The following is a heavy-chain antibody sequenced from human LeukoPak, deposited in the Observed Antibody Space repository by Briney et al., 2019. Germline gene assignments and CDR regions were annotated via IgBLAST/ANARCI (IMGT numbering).Heavy chain of an antibody. J-gene: IGHJ4*02. CDR3: AKAIGYGGYRGGLDDY. Sequence: GGSLRLSCAASGFTFSSYAMSWVRQAPGKGLEWVSAISGSGGSTYYADSVKGRFTISRDNSKNTLYLQMNSLRAEDTAVYYCAKAIGYGGYRGGLDDYWGQGTLVTVSS. CDR1: GFTFSSYA. D-gene: IGHD5-12*01. CDR2: ISGSGGST. V-gene: IGHV3-23*01.